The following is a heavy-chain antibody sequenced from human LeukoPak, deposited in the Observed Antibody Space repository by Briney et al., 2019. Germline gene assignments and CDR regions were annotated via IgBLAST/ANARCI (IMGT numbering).Heavy chain of an antibody. CDR2: IKQDGSEK. V-gene: IGHV3-7*01. J-gene: IGHJ4*02. D-gene: IGHD2-2*01. CDR1: GFTFSSYW. CDR3: ARQRYHDS. Sequence: GRSLRLSCATSGFTFSSYWMSWVRQAPGKGLEWVANIKQDGSEKNYLDSVKGRFTISRDNAKNSLYLQMNSLRAEDTAVYYCARQRYHDSWGQGTLVTVSS.